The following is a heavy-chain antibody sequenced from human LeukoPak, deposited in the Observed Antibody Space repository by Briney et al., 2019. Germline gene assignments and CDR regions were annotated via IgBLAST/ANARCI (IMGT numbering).Heavy chain of an antibody. V-gene: IGHV3-30*14. D-gene: IGHD1-14*01. CDR1: GFTFSSYA. J-gene: IGHJ4*02. CDR2: ISYDGSNK. Sequence: GRSLRLSCAASGFTFSSYAMHWVRQAPGKGLEWVAVISYDGSNKYYADSVKGRFTISRDNSKNTLYLQMNSLRAEDTAVYYCARVRYCDYWGQGTLVTASS. CDR3: ARVRYCDY.